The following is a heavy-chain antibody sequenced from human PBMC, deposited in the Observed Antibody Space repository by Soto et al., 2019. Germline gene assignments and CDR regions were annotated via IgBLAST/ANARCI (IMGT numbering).Heavy chain of an antibody. CDR1: GGSISSYY. Sequence: SETLSLTCTVSGGSISSYYWSWIRQPPGKGLEWIGYIYYSGSTNYNPSLKSRVTISVDTSKNQFSLKLSSVTAADTAVYYCARGRDGYYYYYMDVWGKGTTVTVSS. J-gene: IGHJ6*03. CDR3: ARGRDGYYYYYMDV. CDR2: IYYSGST. V-gene: IGHV4-59*01.